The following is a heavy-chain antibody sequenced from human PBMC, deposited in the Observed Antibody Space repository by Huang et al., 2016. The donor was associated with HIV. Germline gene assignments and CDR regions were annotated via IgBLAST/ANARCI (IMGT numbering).Heavy chain of an antibody. J-gene: IGHJ5*02. CDR2: INPNSGGT. CDR1: GYTFTGYD. V-gene: IGHV1-2*02. CDR3: ARGDSSNLDP. D-gene: IGHD6-13*01. Sequence: QVQLVQSGAEVKKPGASVKVSCKASGYTFTGYDMHWVRQAPGQGLEGMGWINPNSGGTNYAQKLQGRVTMTRDTSISTAYMELSRLRSDDTAVYYCARGDSSNLDPWGQGTLVTVSS.